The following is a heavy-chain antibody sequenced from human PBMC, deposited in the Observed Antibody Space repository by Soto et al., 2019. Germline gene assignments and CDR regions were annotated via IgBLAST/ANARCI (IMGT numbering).Heavy chain of an antibody. CDR1: GYSFTGYW. CDR2: IYPGDSDT. D-gene: IGHD1-26*01. CDR3: ARHREGFYYYYYGMDV. Sequence: GESLKISCKGSGYSFTGYWIGWVRQMPGKGLEWMGIIYPGDSDTRYSPSFQGQVTISADKSISTAYLQWSSLKASDTAMYYCARHREGFYYYYYGMDVWGQGTTVTVSS. J-gene: IGHJ6*02. V-gene: IGHV5-51*01.